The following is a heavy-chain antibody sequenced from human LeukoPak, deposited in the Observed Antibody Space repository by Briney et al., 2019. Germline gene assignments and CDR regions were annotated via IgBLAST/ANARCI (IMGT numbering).Heavy chain of an antibody. Sequence: ASLKVSCKASGYTFTDYYMHWVRQAPGQGLEWMGWINVNRGGTNYAQRFQGRVTMTRDTSITTAYMELSRLKSDDTAVYYSARRYCSSTSCYYFDYWGQGTLVTVSS. CDR3: ARRYCSSTSCYYFDY. D-gene: IGHD2-2*01. J-gene: IGHJ4*02. CDR2: INVNRGGT. V-gene: IGHV1-2*02. CDR1: GYTFTDYY.